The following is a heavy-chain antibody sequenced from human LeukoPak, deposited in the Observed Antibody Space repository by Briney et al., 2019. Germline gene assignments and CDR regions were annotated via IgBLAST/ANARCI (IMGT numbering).Heavy chain of an antibody. CDR1: GFTFSNDA. J-gene: IGHJ4*02. D-gene: IGHD1-26*01. CDR2: VSRSGGST. Sequence: RTGGSLRLSCAASGFTFSNDAMTWVRQAPGKGLEWVSVVSRSGGSTYYADSVKGRFTISRDNSKNTLYLQMNSLRAEDTAVYYCAKDLWRLGAPGYWGQGTLVTVSS. V-gene: IGHV3-23*01. CDR3: AKDLWRLGAPGY.